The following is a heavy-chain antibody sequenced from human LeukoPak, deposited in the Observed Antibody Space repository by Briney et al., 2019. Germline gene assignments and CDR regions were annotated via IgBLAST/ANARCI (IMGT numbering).Heavy chain of an antibody. D-gene: IGHD4-17*01. CDR3: ARGNPTNYGDYLYYFDY. CDR2: SSPYNGKT. V-gene: IGHV1-18*01. CDR1: GYSFINYG. J-gene: IGHJ4*02. Sequence: ASVKVSCRASGYSFINYGITWVRQAPGQGLEWMGWSSPYNGKTNYAQKFQGRVTMTTDTSTNTAYMELRSLRSDDTAVYYCARGNPTNYGDYLYYFDYWGQGTLVTVSS.